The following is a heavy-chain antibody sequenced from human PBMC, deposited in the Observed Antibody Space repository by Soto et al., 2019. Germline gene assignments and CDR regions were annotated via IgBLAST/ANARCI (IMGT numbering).Heavy chain of an antibody. CDR2: IGTAGDT. CDR3: ARGLAWDLLSFFDY. CDR1: GFPCSDYG. Sequence: GGSLRLSCAASGFPCSDYGMHLVLQATGKGLEWVSAIGTAGDTYYPGSVKGRFTISRENAKNSLYLQMNSLRAEDTAVYYCARGLAWDLLSFFDYWGQGTLVTVSS. D-gene: IGHD1-26*01. J-gene: IGHJ4*02. V-gene: IGHV3-13*01.